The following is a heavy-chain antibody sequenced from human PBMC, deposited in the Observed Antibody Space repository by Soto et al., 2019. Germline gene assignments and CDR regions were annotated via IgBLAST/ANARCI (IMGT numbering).Heavy chain of an antibody. V-gene: IGHV3-30-3*01. D-gene: IGHD6-19*01. J-gene: IGHJ4*02. CDR2: ISYDGSNK. CDR1: GFTFRIYA. CDR3: ATLAVAGEGSDY. Sequence: QVQLVESGGGGVQPGRSLRLSCAASGFTFRIYAIHWVRQAPGKGLEWVAVISYDGSNKYYADSVKGRFTISRDNSKNTLYLQMNSLRAEDTAVYYCATLAVAGEGSDYWGQGTLVTVSS.